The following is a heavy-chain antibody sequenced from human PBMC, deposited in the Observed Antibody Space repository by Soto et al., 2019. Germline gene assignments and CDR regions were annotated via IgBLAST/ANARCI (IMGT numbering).Heavy chain of an antibody. Sequence: QITLKESGPTLVKPTQTLTLTCTFSGFSLSTTRVGVGWIRQPPGKALEWLALIYWDDDKRCSPFLKSRLTITKDTSKNQVVLTMTNMDPMDTATYFCAHTLVAGLGYYFDYWGQGTLVTVSS. CDR3: AHTLVAGLGYYFDY. J-gene: IGHJ4*02. CDR2: IYWDDDK. V-gene: IGHV2-5*02. CDR1: GFSLSTTRVG. D-gene: IGHD6-19*01.